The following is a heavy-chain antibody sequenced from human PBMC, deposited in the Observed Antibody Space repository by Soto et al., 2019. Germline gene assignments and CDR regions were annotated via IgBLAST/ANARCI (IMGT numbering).Heavy chain of an antibody. Sequence: GGSLRLSCSASGFTFSSYCTHWVRQAPGKGLEWVAVVSYDGSNKYFADSVKGRFTISRDNSKNTLYLQMNSLRTEDTAVYYCAKDLTLGGTHYYFDCWGQGTLVTVSS. CDR1: GFTFSSYC. J-gene: IGHJ4*02. D-gene: IGHD1-26*01. CDR2: VSYDGSNK. V-gene: IGHV3-30*18. CDR3: AKDLTLGGTHYYFDC.